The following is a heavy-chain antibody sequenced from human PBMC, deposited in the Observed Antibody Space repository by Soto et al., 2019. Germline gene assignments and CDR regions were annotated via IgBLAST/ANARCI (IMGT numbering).Heavy chain of an antibody. CDR2: ISSSSSTT. Sequence: GGSLRLSCAASGFTFSSYSMNWVRQAPGKGLEWVSYISSSSSTTYYADSVKGRFTISRDNAKNSLYLQMNSLRDEDTAVYYCARDAYCGGDCYPHYYGMDVWGQGTTVTVSS. D-gene: IGHD2-21*02. CDR3: ARDAYCGGDCYPHYYGMDV. CDR1: GFTFSSYS. V-gene: IGHV3-48*02. J-gene: IGHJ6*02.